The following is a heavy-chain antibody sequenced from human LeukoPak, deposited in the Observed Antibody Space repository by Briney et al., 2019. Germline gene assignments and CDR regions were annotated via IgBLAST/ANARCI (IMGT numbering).Heavy chain of an antibody. CDR2: IYSGGST. CDR3: ARVYNGWYGVY. D-gene: IGHD6-19*01. CDR1: GFTFSSYA. V-gene: IGHV3-66*01. J-gene: IGHJ4*02. Sequence: GGSLRLSCAASGFTFSSYAMSWVRQAPGKGLEWVSVIYSGGSTYYADSVKGRFTISRDNSKNTLYLQMNSLRAEDTAVYYCARVYNGWYGVYWGQGTLVTVSS.